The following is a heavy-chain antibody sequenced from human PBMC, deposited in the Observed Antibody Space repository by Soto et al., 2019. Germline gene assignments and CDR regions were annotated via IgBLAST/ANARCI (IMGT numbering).Heavy chain of an antibody. Sequence: GGSLRLSCAASGFTFSSYWMSWVRQAPGKGLEWVANIKQDGSEKYYVDSVKGRFTISRDNAKNSLYLQMNSLRAEDTAVYYCARDGTSLYYYDSSALDIWGQGTMVTVSS. J-gene: IGHJ3*02. D-gene: IGHD3-22*01. V-gene: IGHV3-7*05. CDR1: GFTFSSYW. CDR2: IKQDGSEK. CDR3: ARDGTSLYYYDSSALDI.